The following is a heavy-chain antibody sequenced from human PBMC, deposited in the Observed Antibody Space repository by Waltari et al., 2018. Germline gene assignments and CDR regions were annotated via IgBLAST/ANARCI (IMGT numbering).Heavy chain of an antibody. CDR3: AKDDQPTSRTPLRDY. Sequence: EVQLVESGGGLVQPGGSLRLSCAASGFTFSSYWMSWVRQAPGKGLEWVANIKQDGSEKYYVNSVKGRFTISRDNSKNTRYLQMNSLRAEDTAVYYCAKDDQPTSRTPLRDYWGQGTLVTVSS. CDR1: GFTFSSYW. V-gene: IGHV3-7*03. CDR2: IKQDGSEK. J-gene: IGHJ4*02.